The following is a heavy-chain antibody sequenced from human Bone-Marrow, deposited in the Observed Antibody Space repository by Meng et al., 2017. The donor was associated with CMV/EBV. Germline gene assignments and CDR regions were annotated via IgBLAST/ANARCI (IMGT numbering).Heavy chain of an antibody. CDR3: SKVLRGIAVAGYDY. J-gene: IGHJ4*02. CDR1: GGSVSSGSYY. V-gene: IGHV4-61*01. CDR2: IYYSGST. Sequence: SETLSLTCTVSGGSVSSGSYYWSWIRQPPGKGLEWIGYIYYSGSTNYNPSLKSRVTISVDASKNQFSLKQSSVTAAATAVYYCSKVLRGIAVAGYDYWGQGTLVTVSS. D-gene: IGHD6-19*01.